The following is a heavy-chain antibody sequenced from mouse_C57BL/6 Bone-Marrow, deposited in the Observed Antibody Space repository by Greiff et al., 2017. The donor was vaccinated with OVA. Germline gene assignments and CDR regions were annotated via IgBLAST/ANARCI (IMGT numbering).Heavy chain of an antibody. CDR2: IYPSSGNT. Sequence: QVHVKQSGAELARPGASVKLSCKASGYTFTSYGISWVKQSTGQGLEWIGEIYPSSGNTYYNAKFKGKATLTADKSSSTAYMELRSLTSEDSAVYFCARYNYGSSLDYWGQGTTLTVSS. V-gene: IGHV1-81*01. D-gene: IGHD1-1*01. CDR3: ARYNYGSSLDY. J-gene: IGHJ2*01. CDR1: GYTFTSYG.